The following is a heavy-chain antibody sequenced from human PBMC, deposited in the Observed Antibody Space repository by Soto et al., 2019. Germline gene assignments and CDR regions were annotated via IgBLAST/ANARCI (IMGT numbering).Heavy chain of an antibody. CDR2: TYYRSKWYN. Sequence: SQTLSLTCVISGDSVSSNSAAWNWIRQSPSRGLEWLGRTYYRSKWYNDYAVSVKSRITINPDTSKNQFSLQLNSVTPEDTAVYYCARDWRHSSSSPDYYYYGMDVWGQGTTVTVSS. CDR1: GDSVSSNSAA. J-gene: IGHJ6*02. D-gene: IGHD6-6*01. V-gene: IGHV6-1*01. CDR3: ARDWRHSSSSPDYYYYGMDV.